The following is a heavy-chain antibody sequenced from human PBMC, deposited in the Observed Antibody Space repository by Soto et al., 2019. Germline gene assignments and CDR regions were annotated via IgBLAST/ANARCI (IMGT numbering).Heavy chain of an antibody. CDR1: GYTFTNYG. Sequence: QVQLVQSGAEVRRPGASVKVSCKASGYTFTNYGINWVRQAPGQGLEWMGGINVDTGNTNYAQKVQGRVTMTTDTSTSTAYMELRSLRSDDTAMYYCARGGTTYYESWKIDYWGQGTLITVSA. D-gene: IGHD3-3*01. V-gene: IGHV1-18*01. J-gene: IGHJ4*02. CDR2: INVDTGNT. CDR3: ARGGTTYYESWKIDY.